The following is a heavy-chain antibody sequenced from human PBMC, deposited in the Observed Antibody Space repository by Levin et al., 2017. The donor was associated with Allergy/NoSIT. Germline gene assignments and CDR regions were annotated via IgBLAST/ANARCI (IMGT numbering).Heavy chain of an antibody. J-gene: IGHJ4*02. CDR1: GGSISSYY. V-gene: IGHV4-59*08. D-gene: IGHD1-26*01. Sequence: SEPLSLTCTVSGGSISSYYWGWIRQPPGKGLEWIGYIYYSGSTNYNPSLKSRVTISVDTSKNQFSLKLSSVTAADTAVYYCARRPHFYYYFDYWGQGTLVTVSS. CDR2: IYYSGST. CDR3: ARRPHFYYYFDY.